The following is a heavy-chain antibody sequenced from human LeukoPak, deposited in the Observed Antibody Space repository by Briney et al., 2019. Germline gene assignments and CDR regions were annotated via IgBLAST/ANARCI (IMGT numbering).Heavy chain of an antibody. Sequence: GGSLRLSCAASGFTFSNYNLNWVRQAPGKGLEWVSSISSTGSYIYYADSMKGRFTISRDNAKNSLYLQMNSLRAEDTAVYYCARDSSAYGDYAGYWGQGTLVTVSS. CDR1: GFTFSNYN. V-gene: IGHV3-21*01. J-gene: IGHJ4*02. CDR2: ISSTGSYI. CDR3: ARDSSAYGDYAGY. D-gene: IGHD4-17*01.